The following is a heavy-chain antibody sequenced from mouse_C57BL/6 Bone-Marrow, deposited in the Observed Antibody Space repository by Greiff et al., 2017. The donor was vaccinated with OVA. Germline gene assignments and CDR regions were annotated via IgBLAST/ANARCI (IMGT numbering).Heavy chain of an antibody. V-gene: IGHV2-2*01. D-gene: IGHD1-1*01. CDR3: ATNYYGPPPLAMDY. J-gene: IGHJ4*01. CDR1: GFSLTSYG. Sequence: VKLMESGPGLVQPSQSLSITCTVSGFSLTSYGVHWVRQSPGKGLEWLGVIWSGGSTDYNAAFISRLSISKDNSKSQVFFKMNSLQADATAIYYGATNYYGPPPLAMDYWGQGTSVTVSS. CDR2: IWSGGST.